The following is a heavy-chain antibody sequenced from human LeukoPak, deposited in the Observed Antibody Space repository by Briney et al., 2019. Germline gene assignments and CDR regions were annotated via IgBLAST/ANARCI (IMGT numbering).Heavy chain of an antibody. J-gene: IGHJ5*02. CDR1: GFTFSSYS. CDR2: ISSSGSTI. V-gene: IGHV3-48*04. D-gene: IGHD1-1*01. CDR3: ARDPNWNDGWNWFDP. Sequence: PGGSLRLSCAASGFTFSSYSMNWVRQAPGKGLEWVSYISSSGSTIYYADSVKGRFTISRDNAKNSLYLQMNSLRAEDTAVYYCARDPNWNDGWNWFDPWGQGTLVTVSS.